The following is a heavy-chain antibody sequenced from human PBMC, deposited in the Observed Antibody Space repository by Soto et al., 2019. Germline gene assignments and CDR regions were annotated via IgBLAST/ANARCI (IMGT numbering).Heavy chain of an antibody. D-gene: IGHD3-3*01. J-gene: IGHJ4*02. CDR2: IYHSGST. V-gene: IGHV4-38-2*01. CDR1: GYSISSGYY. Sequence: PSETLSLTCAVSGYSISSGYYWGWLRQPPGKGLEWIGSIYHSGSTYYNPSLKSRVTISVDTSKNQFSLKLSSVTAADTAVYYCARSPREIFGVAKIDYWGQGTLVTVSS. CDR3: ARSPREIFGVAKIDY.